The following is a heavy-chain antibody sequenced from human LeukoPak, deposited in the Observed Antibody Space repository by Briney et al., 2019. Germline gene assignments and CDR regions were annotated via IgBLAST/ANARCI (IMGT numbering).Heavy chain of an antibody. J-gene: IGHJ4*02. D-gene: IGHD1-26*01. CDR2: ISGSGGST. V-gene: IGHV3-23*01. CDR3: AKAVASYSGSSYGYFDY. CDR1: GFTFSSYA. Sequence: PGGSLRLSCAASGFTFSSYAMSWVRQAPGKGQEWVSAISGSGGSTYYADSVKGRFTISRDNSTNTLYLQMNSLRPEDTAVYYCAKAVASYSGSSYGYFDYWGQGTLVTVSS.